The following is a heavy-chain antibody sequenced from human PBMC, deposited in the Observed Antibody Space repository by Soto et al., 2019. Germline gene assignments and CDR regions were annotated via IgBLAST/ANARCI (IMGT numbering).Heavy chain of an antibody. J-gene: IGHJ4*02. D-gene: IGHD4-17*01. Sequence: ASVKVSCKASGYTFTGYAMHWVRQAPGQRLEWMGWINAGNGNTGYAQKFQGRVTMTRNTSISTAYMELSSLRSEDTAVYYCARTLYGDNVDYWGQGTLVTVSS. CDR3: ARTLYGDNVDY. CDR1: GYTFTGYA. V-gene: IGHV1-3*01. CDR2: INAGNGNT.